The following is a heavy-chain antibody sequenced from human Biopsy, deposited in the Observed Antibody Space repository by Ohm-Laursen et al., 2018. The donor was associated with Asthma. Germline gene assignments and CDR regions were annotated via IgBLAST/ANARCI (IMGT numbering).Heavy chain of an antibody. CDR2: ISYDGNHK. V-gene: IGHV3-30*03. D-gene: IGHD3-16*02. CDR1: GFMFRSFG. Sequence: SLRLSCAASGFMFRSFGMHWVRQAPGKGLEWVAVISYDGNHKFYEDSVKGRFTISRDNAENSLFLQMNSLRAEDTAVYYCARGGSRDLWGTYRYPWDYWGQGTLVTVSS. CDR3: ARGGSRDLWGTYRYPWDY. J-gene: IGHJ4*02.